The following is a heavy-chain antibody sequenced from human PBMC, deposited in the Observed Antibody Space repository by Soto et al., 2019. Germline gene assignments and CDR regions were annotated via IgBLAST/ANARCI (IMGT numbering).Heavy chain of an antibody. J-gene: IGHJ4*02. V-gene: IGHV3-30-3*01. CDR3: ARDRNSIVGATTGTFDY. D-gene: IGHD1-26*01. CDR1: GFTFSSYA. Sequence: QVQLVESGGGVVQPGRSLRLSCAASGFTFSSYAMHWVRQAPGKGLEWVAVISYDGSNKYYADSVKGRFTISRDNSKNTLYLQMNSLRAEDTAVYYCARDRNSIVGATTGTFDYWGQGTLVTVSS. CDR2: ISYDGSNK.